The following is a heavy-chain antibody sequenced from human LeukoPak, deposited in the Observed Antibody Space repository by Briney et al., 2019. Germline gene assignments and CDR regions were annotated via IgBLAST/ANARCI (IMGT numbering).Heavy chain of an antibody. J-gene: IGHJ3*02. CDR2: ITSSSSYI. D-gene: IGHD1-26*01. CDR1: GFIFTSYN. CDR3: ARVSGDGESSYRALDI. V-gene: IGHV3-21*06. Sequence: GGSLRLSCAASGFIFTSYNMNWVRQAPGKGLEWVSSITSSSSYIYYADSVKGRFTISRDNAKNSLYLQMNSLRVEDTAVYYCARVSGDGESSYRALDIWGQGTMVTVSS.